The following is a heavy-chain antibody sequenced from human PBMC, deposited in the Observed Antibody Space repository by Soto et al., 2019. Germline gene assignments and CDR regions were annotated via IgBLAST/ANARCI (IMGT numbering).Heavy chain of an antibody. CDR1: RFTFENYA. D-gene: IGHD4-4*01. Sequence: EVQLVESGGGLVQPGRSLRLSCAASRFTFENYAMHWVRQGPGKGLEWVSGISWHSGTIGYADSVRGRFTISRDNAKNSLYLQMNSLRPEDTALYYCAKEKVYSNYQYYFDSWGQGTLVTVSS. J-gene: IGHJ4*02. CDR3: AKEKVYSNYQYYFDS. CDR2: ISWHSGTI. V-gene: IGHV3-9*01.